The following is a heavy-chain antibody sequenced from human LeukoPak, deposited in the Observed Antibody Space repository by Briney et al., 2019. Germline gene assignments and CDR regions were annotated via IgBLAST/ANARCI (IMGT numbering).Heavy chain of an antibody. CDR1: GGSISSSSYY. CDR2: IYYSGST. D-gene: IGHD3-22*01. Sequence: SETLSLTCTVSGGSISSSSYYWGWIRQPPGKGLEWIGSIYYSGSTYYNPSLKSRVTISVDTSKNQFSLKLSSVTAADTAVYYCARQDYDSSGYSDYWGQGTLVTVSP. J-gene: IGHJ4*02. V-gene: IGHV4-39*01. CDR3: ARQDYDSSGYSDY.